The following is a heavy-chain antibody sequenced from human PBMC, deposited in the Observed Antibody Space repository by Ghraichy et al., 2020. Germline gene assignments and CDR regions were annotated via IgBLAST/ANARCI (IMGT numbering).Heavy chain of an antibody. CDR2: INAGNGDT. CDR3: ARVSYQLPVKGYYYYGMDV. V-gene: IGHV1-3*01. D-gene: IGHD2-2*01. CDR1: GYTFTTYA. J-gene: IGHJ6*02. Sequence: ASVKVSCKASGYTFTTYALHWVRQAPGQSLEWMGWINAGNGDTKYSQKFQGILTITRDTSASTAYMELSSLRSEDTAVYYCARVSYQLPVKGYYYYGMDVWGQGTTVTVSS.